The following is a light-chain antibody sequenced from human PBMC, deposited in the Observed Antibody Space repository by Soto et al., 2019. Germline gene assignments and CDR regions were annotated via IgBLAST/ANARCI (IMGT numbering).Light chain of an antibody. CDR1: SSDVGGYNY. CDR2: EVS. Sequence: QSVLTQPPSSSVSPGQSVTISCTGTSSDVGGYNYVSWYQQHPGKAPKLMISEVSKRPSGVPDRFSGSKSGNTASLTVSGLQAEDEADYYCSSYAGGNNPFVFGTGTKSPS. CDR3: SSYAGGNNPFV. V-gene: IGLV2-8*01. J-gene: IGLJ1*01.